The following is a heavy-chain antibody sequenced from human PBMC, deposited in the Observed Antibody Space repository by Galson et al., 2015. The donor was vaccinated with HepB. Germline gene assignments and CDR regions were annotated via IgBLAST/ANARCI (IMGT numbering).Heavy chain of an antibody. D-gene: IGHD3-22*01. V-gene: IGHV3-9*01. CDR1: GFTFDDYA. CDR2: ISWNSGSI. J-gene: IGHJ4*02. Sequence: SLRLSCAASGFTFDDYAMHWVRQAPGKGLEWVSGISWNSGSIGYADSVKGRFTISRDNAKNSLYLQMNSLRAEDTALYYCAKGGYYYDSSGNDYWGQGTLVTVSS. CDR3: AKGGYYYDSSGNDY.